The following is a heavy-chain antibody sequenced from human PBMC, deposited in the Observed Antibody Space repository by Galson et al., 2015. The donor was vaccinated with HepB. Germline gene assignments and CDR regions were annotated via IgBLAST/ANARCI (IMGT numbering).Heavy chain of an antibody. D-gene: IGHD3-10*01. Sequence: SLRLSCAASGFIFSGSTMHWVRQAPAKGLEWVAVISYDGGNEYYADSVRGRFSISRDNSKNTLYLQMSNLRDDDKAVYYCARDGGKWFGELPSGNYHYGLDVWGQGTTVIVSS. J-gene: IGHJ6*02. CDR1: GFIFSGST. CDR2: ISYDGGNE. V-gene: IGHV3-30*04. CDR3: ARDGGKWFGELPSGNYHYGLDV.